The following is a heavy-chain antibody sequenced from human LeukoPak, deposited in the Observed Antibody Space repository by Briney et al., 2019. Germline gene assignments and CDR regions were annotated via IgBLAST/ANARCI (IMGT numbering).Heavy chain of an antibody. CDR2: ISYDGSNK. V-gene: IGHV3-30-3*01. J-gene: IGHJ3*02. Sequence: GGSLRLSCAASGFTFSSYAMHWVRQAPGKGLEWVAVISYDGSNKYYADSVKGRFTISRDNSKNTLYLQMNSLRAEDTAVYYCARGLSFGELSYDAFDIWGQGTMVTVSS. CDR1: GFTFSSYA. CDR3: ARGLSFGELSYDAFDI. D-gene: IGHD3-10*01.